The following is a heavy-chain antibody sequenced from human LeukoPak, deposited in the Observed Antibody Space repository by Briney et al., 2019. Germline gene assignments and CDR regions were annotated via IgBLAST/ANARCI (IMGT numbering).Heavy chain of an antibody. D-gene: IGHD3-10*01. CDR3: ARSDYYGSGSQYDY. J-gene: IGHJ4*02. CDR2: INPNSGGT. CDR1: GYTFTGYY. V-gene: IGHV1-2*02. Sequence: GASVKVSCKASGYTFTGYYMHWVRQAPGQGLEWKGWINPNSGGTNYAQKFQGRVTMTRDTSISTAYMELSRLRSDDTAVYYCARSDYYGSGSQYDYWGQGTLVTVSS.